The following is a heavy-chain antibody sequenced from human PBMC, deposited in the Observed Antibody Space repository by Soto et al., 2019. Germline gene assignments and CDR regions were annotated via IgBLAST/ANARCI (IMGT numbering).Heavy chain of an antibody. Sequence: QVQLVESGGGVVQPGRSLRLSCAASGFTFSNYAMHWVRQAPGKGLEWVTVISSDGNNKYYADSVKGRFTISRDNSKNTLYLQVISLRAADTDVYYCARERRGGNSGYYLDYWGQGTLVTVSS. J-gene: IGHJ4*02. CDR2: ISSDGNNK. CDR1: GFTFSNYA. V-gene: IGHV3-30-3*01. CDR3: ARERRGGNSGYYLDY. D-gene: IGHD2-21*02.